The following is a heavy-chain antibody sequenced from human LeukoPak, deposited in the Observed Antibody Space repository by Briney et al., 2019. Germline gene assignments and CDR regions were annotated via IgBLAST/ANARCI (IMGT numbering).Heavy chain of an antibody. CDR1: GFTFSSYS. D-gene: IGHD4-17*01. CDR2: ISSSSSYI. J-gene: IGHJ6*03. CDR3: ARDPGRTYDFGAFMDV. V-gene: IGHV3-21*04. Sequence: PGGSLRLSCAASGFTFSSYSMNWVRQAPGKGLEWVSSISSSSSYIYYADSVKGRFTISRDNAKNSLYLQMNSLRAKDTAVYYCARDPGRTYDFGAFMDVWGKGTTVTISS.